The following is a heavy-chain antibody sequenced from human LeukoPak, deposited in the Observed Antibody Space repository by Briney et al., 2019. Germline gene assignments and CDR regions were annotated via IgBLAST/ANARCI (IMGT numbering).Heavy chain of an antibody. J-gene: IGHJ4*02. CDR2: ISGSGGST. D-gene: IGHD3-9*01. CDR3: ARVEDYDILTGFDY. V-gene: IGHV3-23*01. CDR1: GFTFSSYA. Sequence: GGSLRLSCAASGFTFSSYAMSWVRQAPGKGLEWVSLISGSGGSTYYADSVKGRFTISRDNAKNSLYLQMNSLRAEDTAVYYCARVEDYDILTGFDYWGQGTLVTVSS.